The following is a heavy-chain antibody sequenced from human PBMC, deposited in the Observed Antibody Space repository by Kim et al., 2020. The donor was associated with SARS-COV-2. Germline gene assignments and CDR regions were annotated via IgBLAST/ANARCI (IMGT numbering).Heavy chain of an antibody. CDR2: INYSGTT. CDR1: GDSIRRTTHY. CDR3: ARHEDLDYYGVDV. J-gene: IGHJ6*01. Sequence: SETLSLTCTVSGDSIRRTTHYWGWIRQPPGRGLEWIGRINYSGTTYCNPSLKSRVTIFEDTSKNQISLKVRAVTAADTAVYYCARHEDLDYYGVDVWGQGTTVTVSS. V-gene: IGHV4-39*01. D-gene: IGHD2-15*01.